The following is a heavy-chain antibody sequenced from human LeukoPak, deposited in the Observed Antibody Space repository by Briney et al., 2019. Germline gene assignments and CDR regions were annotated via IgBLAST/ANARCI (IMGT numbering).Heavy chain of an antibody. CDR2: ISVTGGTT. J-gene: IGHJ6*02. D-gene: IGHD1-14*01. CDR1: GFTFSSYD. Sequence: GGSLRLSCAASGFTFSSYDMTWVRQAPGKGLYWVSSISVTGGTTYYADSVKGRFTISRDNSKNTLYLQMNSLRAEDTAVYYCAKGTEPGLYYYYYYVMDVWGQGTTVTVSS. V-gene: IGHV3-23*01. CDR3: AKGTEPGLYYYYYYVMDV.